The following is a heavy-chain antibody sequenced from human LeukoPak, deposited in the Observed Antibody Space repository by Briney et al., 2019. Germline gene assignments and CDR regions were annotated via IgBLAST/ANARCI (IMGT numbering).Heavy chain of an antibody. J-gene: IGHJ4*02. CDR3: ARGTMVRGVITYYFDY. D-gene: IGHD3-10*01. V-gene: IGHV4-59*01. Sequence: PSETLSLTCTVSGGSISSYYWSWIRQPPGKGLEWIGYIYYSGSTNYNPSLKSRVTISVDTSKNQFSLKLSSVTAADTAVYYCARGTMVRGVITYYFDYWGQGTLVTVSS. CDR1: GGSISSYY. CDR2: IYYSGST.